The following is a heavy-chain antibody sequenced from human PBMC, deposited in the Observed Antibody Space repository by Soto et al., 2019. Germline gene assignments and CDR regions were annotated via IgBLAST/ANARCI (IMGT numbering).Heavy chain of an antibody. J-gene: IGHJ6*02. V-gene: IGHV4-39*01. D-gene: IGHD6-19*01. CDR2: IYYSGST. CDR1: GGSISSSSYY. CDR3: ARQQWLVRVNYYYGMDV. Sequence: SETLSLTCTVSGGSISSSSYYWGWILQPPGKGLEWIGSIYYSGSTYYNPSLKSRVTISVDTSKNQFSLKLSSVTAADTAVYYCARQQWLVRVNYYYGMDVWGQGTTVT.